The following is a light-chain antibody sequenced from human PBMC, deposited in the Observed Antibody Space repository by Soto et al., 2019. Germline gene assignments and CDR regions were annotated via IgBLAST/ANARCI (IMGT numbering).Light chain of an antibody. CDR2: DAS. V-gene: IGKV3-11*01. Sequence: EIVLTQSPATLSLSPGERATLSCRASQRVSSYLAWYQQKPGQAPRLLIYDASNMATGIPARFSGSGSGTDFTLTISSLEPEDFAVYYCQQRGTFGGGTKVEIK. CDR1: QRVSSY. CDR3: QQRGT. J-gene: IGKJ4*01.